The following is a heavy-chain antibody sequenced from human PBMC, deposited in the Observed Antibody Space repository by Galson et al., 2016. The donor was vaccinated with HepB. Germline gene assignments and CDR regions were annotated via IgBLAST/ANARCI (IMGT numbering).Heavy chain of an antibody. Sequence: SLRLSCAGSGFIFSGSVMHWVRQASGKGLEWVGRIRRKTHSSATAYATSVEGRFTISRDNSKNTLDLEMNSLRSEDTAMYYCAKDVRYCSYTSRQVCQFEYWGQGTLVTVSS. CDR2: IRRKTHSSAT. J-gene: IGHJ4*02. CDR1: GFIFSGSV. V-gene: IGHV3-73*01. CDR3: AKDVRYCSYTSRQVCQFEY. D-gene: IGHD2-2*01.